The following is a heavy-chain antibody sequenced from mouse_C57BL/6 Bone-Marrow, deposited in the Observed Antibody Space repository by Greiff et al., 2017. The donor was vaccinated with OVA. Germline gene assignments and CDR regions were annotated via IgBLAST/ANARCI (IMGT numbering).Heavy chain of an antibody. Sequence: VQLQQSGAELARPGASVKLSCKASGYTFTSYGISWVKQRTGQGLEWIGEIYPRSGNTYYNEKFKGKATLTADKSSSTAYMELRSLTSEDSAVYFCARKIYSWGFAYWGQGTLVTVSA. V-gene: IGHV1-81*01. CDR2: IYPRSGNT. CDR3: ARKIYSWGFAY. CDR1: GYTFTSYG. D-gene: IGHD2-1*01. J-gene: IGHJ3*01.